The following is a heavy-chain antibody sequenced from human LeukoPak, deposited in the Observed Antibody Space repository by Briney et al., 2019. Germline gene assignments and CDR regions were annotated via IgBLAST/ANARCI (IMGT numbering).Heavy chain of an antibody. CDR3: ARGPNDILTGYYRTFFDY. Sequence: KPSQTLSLTCVVSGGSISSGGYSWSWIRQPPGRGLEFIGYIYHSGATYYNPSLKSRVTISVDRPKDQFSLKLTSVTAADTAVYYCARGPNDILTGYYRTFFDYWGQGALVTVSS. J-gene: IGHJ4*02. V-gene: IGHV4-30-2*01. D-gene: IGHD3-9*01. CDR1: GGSISSGGYS. CDR2: IYHSGAT.